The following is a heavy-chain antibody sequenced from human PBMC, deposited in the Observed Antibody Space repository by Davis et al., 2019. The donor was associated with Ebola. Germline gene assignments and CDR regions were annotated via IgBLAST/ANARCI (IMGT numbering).Heavy chain of an antibody. D-gene: IGHD2-2*02. V-gene: IGHV1-69*04. CDR3: ARGGYCSSTSCYMKAYDCWSGYHFGMDV. J-gene: IGHJ6*02. Sequence: SVKVSCKASGGTFSSYGISWVRQAPGQGLEWMGRIIPILGIANYAQKFQGRVTITADKSTSTAYMELSSLRSEDTAVYYCARGGYCSSTSCYMKAYDCWSGYHFGMDVWGQGTTVTVSS. CDR2: IIPILGIA. CDR1: GGTFSSYG.